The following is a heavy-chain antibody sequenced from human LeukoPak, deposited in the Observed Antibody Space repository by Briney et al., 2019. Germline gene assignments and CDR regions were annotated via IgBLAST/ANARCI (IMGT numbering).Heavy chain of an antibody. Sequence: SETLSLTCTVSGGSISSYYWSWIRQPAGKGLEWIGRIYTSGSTNYNPSLKSRVTMSVDTSKNQFSLKLSSVTAADTAVYYCARDGPYDSSGCYYLDAFDIWGQGTMVTVSS. CDR3: ARDGPYDSSGCYYLDAFDI. D-gene: IGHD3-22*01. CDR1: GGSISSYY. V-gene: IGHV4-4*07. J-gene: IGHJ3*02. CDR2: IYTSGST.